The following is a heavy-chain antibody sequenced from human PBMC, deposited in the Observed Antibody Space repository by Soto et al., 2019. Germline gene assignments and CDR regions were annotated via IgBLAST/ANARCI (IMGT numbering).Heavy chain of an antibody. Sequence: GGSLRLSCAASGFTFSSYSMNWVRQAPGKGLEWVSYISSSSSTIYYADSVKGRFTISRDNAKNSLYLQMNSLRAEDTAVYYCARSDDVLMVYGGAFDIWGQGTMVTVSS. CDR2: ISSSSSTI. V-gene: IGHV3-48*01. D-gene: IGHD2-8*01. CDR1: GFTFSSYS. J-gene: IGHJ3*02. CDR3: ARSDDVLMVYGGAFDI.